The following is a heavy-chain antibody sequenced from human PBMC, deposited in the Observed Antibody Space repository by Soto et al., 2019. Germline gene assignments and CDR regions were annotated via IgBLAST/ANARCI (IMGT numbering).Heavy chain of an antibody. CDR1: GGSITNSNYY. D-gene: IGHD2-21*02. V-gene: IGHV4-39*02. CDR3: AREVSYCGGDCYSGDVYYYYGMDV. CDR2: ISYTGNT. J-gene: IGHJ6*02. Sequence: SETLSLTCAVSGGSITNSNYYWGWVRQPPGKGLEWIGTISYTGNTFYSLSLRSRVTISLDTSRNQFSLRLSSVAAADSAVYYCAREVSYCGGDCYSGDVYYYYGMDVWGQGTTVTVSS.